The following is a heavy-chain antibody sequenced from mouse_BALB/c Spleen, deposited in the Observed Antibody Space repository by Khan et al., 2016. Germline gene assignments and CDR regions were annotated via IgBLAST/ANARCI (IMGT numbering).Heavy chain of an antibody. V-gene: IGHV5-4*02. D-gene: IGHD2-14*01. Sequence: EVELVESGGGLVKPGGSLKLSCAASGFTFSDYYMYWVRQTPEKRLEWVATISDGGSYTYYPDSVKGRFTISRANAKTNLYLQMSRLKSEDTAMYYCARDDRWFAYWGQGTLVTVSA. CDR3: ARDDRWFAY. CDR2: ISDGGSYT. CDR1: GFTFSDYY. J-gene: IGHJ3*01.